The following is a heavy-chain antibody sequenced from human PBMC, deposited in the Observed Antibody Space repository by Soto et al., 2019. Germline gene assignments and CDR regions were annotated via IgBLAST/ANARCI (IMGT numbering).Heavy chain of an antibody. CDR3: AKDPLGIAVAGPNWFDP. J-gene: IGHJ5*02. Sequence: GGSLRLSCAASGFTFSSYWMHWVRQAPGKGLVWVSRINSDGSSTSYADSVKGRFTISRDNAKNTLYLQMNSLRAEDTAVYYCAKDPLGIAVAGPNWFDPWGQGTLVTVSS. V-gene: IGHV3-74*01. CDR2: INSDGSST. CDR1: GFTFSSYW. D-gene: IGHD6-19*01.